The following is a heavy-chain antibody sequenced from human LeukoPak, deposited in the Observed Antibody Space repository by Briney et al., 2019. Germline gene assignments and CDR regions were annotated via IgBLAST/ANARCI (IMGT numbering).Heavy chain of an antibody. J-gene: IGHJ3*02. D-gene: IGHD3-22*01. CDR2: IYYSGST. CDR1: GGSISSYY. CDR3: ASNYYDSSGSDAFNI. V-gene: IGHV4-59*01. Sequence: SETLSLTCTVSGGSISSYYWSWIRQPPGKGLEWIGYIYYSGSTNYNPSLKSRVTISVDTSKNQFSLKLSSVTAADTAVYYCASNYYDSSGSDAFNIWGQGTMVTVSS.